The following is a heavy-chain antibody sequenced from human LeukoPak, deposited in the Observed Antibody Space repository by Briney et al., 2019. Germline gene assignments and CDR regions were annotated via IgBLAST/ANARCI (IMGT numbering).Heavy chain of an antibody. J-gene: IGHJ4*02. CDR1: GYTFTDYY. V-gene: IGHV1-2*02. CDR3: ARASRSSDTSVLRFLEWLLYG. D-gene: IGHD3-3*01. CDR2: INPNSGGT. Sequence: ASVKVSCKASGYTFTDYYVHWVRQAPGQGLEWMGWINPNSGGTGYAQKFQGRVTMTRDTSISTAYMELSRLRSDDTAVYYCARASRSSDTSVLRFLEWLLYGWGQGTLVTVSS.